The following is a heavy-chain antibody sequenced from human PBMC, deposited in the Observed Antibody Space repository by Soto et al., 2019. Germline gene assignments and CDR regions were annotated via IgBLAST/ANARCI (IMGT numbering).Heavy chain of an antibody. CDR3: ARDRERVTVNGGIALGAMEV. V-gene: IGHV3-7*03. CDR1: GFTFNYHW. D-gene: IGHD3-22*01. CDR2: VKPDGSAT. Sequence: PGGSLRLSCAASGFTFNYHWMTWVRQAPGKGLEWVANVKPDGSATFYADSLKGRFTISRDNAKNSVSLQMDSLRADDTAVYYCARDRERVTVNGGIALGAMEVWGHGTTVTVSS. J-gene: IGHJ6*02.